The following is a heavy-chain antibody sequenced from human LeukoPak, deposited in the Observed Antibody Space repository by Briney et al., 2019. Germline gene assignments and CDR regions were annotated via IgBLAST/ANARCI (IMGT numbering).Heavy chain of an antibody. CDR3: ARVRGSYLTYYFDY. CDR2: MNPNSGNT. V-gene: IGHV1-8*01. J-gene: IGHJ4*02. D-gene: IGHD1-26*01. CDR1: GYTFTSYD. Sequence: GASVKVSCKASGYTFTSYDINWVRQATGQGLEWMGWMNPNSGNTGYTQKFQGRVTMTRNTSISTAYMELSSLRSEDTAVYYCARVRGSYLTYYFDYWGQGTLVTVSS.